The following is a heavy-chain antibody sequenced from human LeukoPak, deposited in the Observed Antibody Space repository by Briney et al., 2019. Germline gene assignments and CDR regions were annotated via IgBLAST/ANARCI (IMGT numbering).Heavy chain of an antibody. CDR2: INPYSGGT. Sequence: ASVKVSCKASGYTFTGYYMHWVRQAPGQGLEWMGWINPYSGGTNYAQRFQGRVTMTRDTSISTAYMEVSRLRSDDTAVYYCARVYDFWSGYYLFDYWGQGTLVTVSS. J-gene: IGHJ4*02. V-gene: IGHV1-2*02. CDR1: GYTFTGYY. CDR3: ARVYDFWSGYYLFDY. D-gene: IGHD3-3*01.